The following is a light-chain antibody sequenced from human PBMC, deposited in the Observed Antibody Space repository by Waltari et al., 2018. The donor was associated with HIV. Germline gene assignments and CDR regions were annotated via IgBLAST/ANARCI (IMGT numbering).Light chain of an antibody. CDR2: TAS. CDR3: LQHNSYPLT. V-gene: IGKV1-17*01. Sequence: DIQMTQSPSSLSASIGDRVDITCRASQAIRNDLGWYQQKAGKAPKRLIYTASTLQSGVPSRFSGSGSGTEFTLTINSLQPEDVATYYCLQHNSYPLTFGGGTKVEIK. J-gene: IGKJ4*01. CDR1: QAIRND.